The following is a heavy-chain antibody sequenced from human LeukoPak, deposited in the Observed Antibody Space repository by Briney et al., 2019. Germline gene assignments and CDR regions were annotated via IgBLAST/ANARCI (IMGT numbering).Heavy chain of an antibody. Sequence: PSETLSLTCTVSGYSISSGYYWGWIRQPPGKGLEWIGSIYHSGSTYYNPSLKSRVTISVDTSKDQFSLKLSSVTAADTAVYYCARDGIAAAGRVGVIDYWGQGTLVTVSS. V-gene: IGHV4-38-2*02. D-gene: IGHD6-13*01. J-gene: IGHJ4*02. CDR1: GYSISSGYY. CDR3: ARDGIAAAGRVGVIDY. CDR2: IYHSGST.